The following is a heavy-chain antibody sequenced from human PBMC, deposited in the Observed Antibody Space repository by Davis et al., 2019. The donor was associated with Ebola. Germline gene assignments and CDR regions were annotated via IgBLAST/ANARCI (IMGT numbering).Heavy chain of an antibody. CDR3: ARDTGYCSSWCFDY. J-gene: IGHJ4*02. CDR1: GFTFSSYA. V-gene: IGHV3-30-3*01. CDR2: ISYDGSNK. D-gene: IGHD6-13*01. Sequence: GGSLRLSCAASGFTFSSYAMHWVRQAPGKGLEWVAVISYDGSNKYYADSVKGRFTISRDNSKNTLYLQMNSLRAEDTAVYYCARDTGYCSSWCFDYWGQGTLVTVSS.